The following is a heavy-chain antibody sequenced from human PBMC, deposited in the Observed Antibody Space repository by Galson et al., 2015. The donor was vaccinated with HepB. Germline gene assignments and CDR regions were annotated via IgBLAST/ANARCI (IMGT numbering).Heavy chain of an antibody. J-gene: IGHJ4*02. Sequence: PALVKPTQTLTLTCPFSGFSLSPSGMRVSWIRQPPGKALEWLARIDWDDDKFYRTSLKTRLTISKDTSKDQVVLTMTNMDPVDTATYYCARTYGNIGYFDYWGQGTLVTVSS. CDR2: IDWDDDK. CDR1: GFSLSPSGMR. V-gene: IGHV2-70*04. CDR3: ARTYGNIGYFDY. D-gene: IGHD4-17*01.